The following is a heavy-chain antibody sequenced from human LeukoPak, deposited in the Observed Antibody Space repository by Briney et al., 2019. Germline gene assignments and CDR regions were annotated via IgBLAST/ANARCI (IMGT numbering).Heavy chain of an antibody. Sequence: PGRSLRLSCAASGFTFSSYGMHWVRQAPGKGLEWVSYISSSSSTIYYADSVEGRFTISRDNAKNSLYLDLNSLRDEDTAVYYCARKLNYYRTYNYGMDVWGQGTTVTVSS. V-gene: IGHV3-48*02. J-gene: IGHJ6*02. CDR1: GFTFSSYG. CDR3: ARKLNYYRTYNYGMDV. D-gene: IGHD3-22*01. CDR2: ISSSSSTI.